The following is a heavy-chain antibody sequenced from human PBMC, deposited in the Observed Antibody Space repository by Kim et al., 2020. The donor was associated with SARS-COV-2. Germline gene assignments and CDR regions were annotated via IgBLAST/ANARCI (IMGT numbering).Heavy chain of an antibody. J-gene: IGHJ4*02. CDR1: GFTFSSYG. CDR3: AREGGYCSSTSCPLGY. CDR2: IWYDGSNK. V-gene: IGHV3-33*01. D-gene: IGHD2-2*03. Sequence: GGSLRLSCAASGFTFSSYGMHWVRQAPGKGLEWVAVIWYDGSNKYYADSVKGRFTISRDNSKNTLYLQMNSLRAEDTAVYYCAREGGYCSSTSCPLGYWGQGTLVTVSS.